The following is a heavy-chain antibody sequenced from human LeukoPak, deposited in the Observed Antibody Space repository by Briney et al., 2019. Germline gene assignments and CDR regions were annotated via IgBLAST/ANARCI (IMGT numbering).Heavy chain of an antibody. J-gene: IGHJ1*01. V-gene: IGHV4-34*01. CDR2: INHSGST. Sequence: SEPLSLTCAVYGGSFSGYYWSWIRQPPGKGLEWIGEINHSGSTNYNPSLKSRVTISVDTSKNQFSLKLSSVTAADTAVYYCARGRTGSRITMKYFQHWGQGTLVTVSS. CDR1: GGSFSGYY. D-gene: IGHD3-22*01. CDR3: ARGRTGSRITMKYFQH.